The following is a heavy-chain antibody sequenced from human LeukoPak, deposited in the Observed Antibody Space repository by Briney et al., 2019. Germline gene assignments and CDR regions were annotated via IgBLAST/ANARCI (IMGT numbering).Heavy chain of an antibody. CDR3: ARDYYGSGSYSNYYYYGMDV. CDR2: IYYSGST. D-gene: IGHD3-10*01. CDR1: GGSISSYY. J-gene: IGHJ6*02. V-gene: IGHV4-59*12. Sequence: SETLSLTCTVSGGSISSYYWSWIRQPPGKGLEWIGYIYYSGSTNYNPSLKSRVTMSVDTSKNQFSLKLSSVTAADTAVYYCARDYYGSGSYSNYYYYGMDVWGQGTTVTVSS.